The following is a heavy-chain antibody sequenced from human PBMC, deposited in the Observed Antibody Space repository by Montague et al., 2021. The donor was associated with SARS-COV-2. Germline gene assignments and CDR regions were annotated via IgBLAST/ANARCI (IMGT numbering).Heavy chain of an antibody. V-gene: IGHV4-39*01. CDR3: ARKASRGITIFGVLTASYYFDY. J-gene: IGHJ4*02. Sequence: SETLSLTCTVSGGSISSSSYYWVRLRQPPGMGLEWIVSINYSGSTYSNPSLQSPVSISVDTSQNQLSLTLSSVTAADTAVYYCARKASRGITIFGVLTASYYFDYWGQGTLVTVSS. D-gene: IGHD3-3*01. CDR1: GGSISSSSYY. CDR2: INYSGST.